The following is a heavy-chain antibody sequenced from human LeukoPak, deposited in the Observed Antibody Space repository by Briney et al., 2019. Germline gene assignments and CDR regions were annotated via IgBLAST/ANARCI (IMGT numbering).Heavy chain of an antibody. CDR3: TKNQILDDTGSWYTY. D-gene: IGHD6-13*01. CDR1: GFTFRTYA. Sequence: GSLRLSCGASGFTFRTYAMSWVRQAPGKGLVWVSGISDGGGRTFYAESVKGRFTVSRDNSRNTLYLRMNSLRAEDTAIYYCTKNQILDDTGSWYTYWGQGTLVTVSS. J-gene: IGHJ4*02. CDR2: ISDGGGRT. V-gene: IGHV3-23*01.